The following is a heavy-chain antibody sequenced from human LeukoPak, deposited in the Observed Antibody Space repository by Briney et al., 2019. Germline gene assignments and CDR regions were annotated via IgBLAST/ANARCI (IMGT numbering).Heavy chain of an antibody. CDR2: INHSGST. J-gene: IGHJ4*02. D-gene: IGHD2-2*02. V-gene: IGHV4-34*01. CDR1: GGSFSGYY. CDR3: ARGGIVVVPAAIPLFDY. Sequence: SETLFLTCAVYGGSFSGYYWSWIRQPPGKGLEWIGEINHSGSTNYNPSLKSRVTISVDTSKNQFSLKLSSVTAADTAVYYCARGGIVVVPAAIPLFDYWGQGTLVTVSS.